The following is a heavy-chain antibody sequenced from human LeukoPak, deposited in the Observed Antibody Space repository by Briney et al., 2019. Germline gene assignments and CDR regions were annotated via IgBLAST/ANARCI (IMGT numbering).Heavy chain of an antibody. D-gene: IGHD2-2*01. CDR3: ARATVPAARYYFDY. V-gene: IGHV1-69*04. CDR2: IIPILGIA. CDR1: GGTFSSYA. Sequence: VASVKVSCKASGGTFSSYAISWVRQAPGQGLEWMGRIIPILGIANYAQKLQGRVTITADKSTSTAYMELSSLRSEDTAVYYCARATVPAARYYFDYWGQGTLVTVSS. J-gene: IGHJ4*02.